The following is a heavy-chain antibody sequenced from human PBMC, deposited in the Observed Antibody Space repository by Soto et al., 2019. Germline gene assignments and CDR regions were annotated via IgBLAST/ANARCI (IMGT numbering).Heavy chain of an antibody. CDR1: GDSVSSYSAA. V-gene: IGHV6-1*01. CDR3: VRDRYSSSGWFDP. CDR2: TYYRSRFFS. Sequence: PSQTLSLTCAISGDSVSSYSAAWNWIRQSPSGGLEWLGRTYYRSRFFSDYAESVKSRIIINPDTSNNQFSLQLKSVTPEDTAVYYCVRDRYSSSGWFDPWGQGTPGTVSA. D-gene: IGHD3-10*01. J-gene: IGHJ5*02.